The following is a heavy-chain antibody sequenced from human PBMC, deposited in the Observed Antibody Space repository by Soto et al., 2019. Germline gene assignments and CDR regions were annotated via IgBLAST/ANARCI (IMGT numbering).Heavy chain of an antibody. CDR2: ISAYYGNT. Sequence: QVPLVQSGAEVKKPGASVKVSCKASGYTFTSYGISWVRQAPGQGLEWMGWISAYYGNTNYAQKLQGRVTMTTDTSTSTAYMELRSLRSDDTAVYYCARVPEYDFWSGYSEDLRDNWFDPWGQGTLVTVSS. CDR3: ARVPEYDFWSGYSEDLRDNWFDP. D-gene: IGHD3-3*01. J-gene: IGHJ5*02. V-gene: IGHV1-18*01. CDR1: GYTFTSYG.